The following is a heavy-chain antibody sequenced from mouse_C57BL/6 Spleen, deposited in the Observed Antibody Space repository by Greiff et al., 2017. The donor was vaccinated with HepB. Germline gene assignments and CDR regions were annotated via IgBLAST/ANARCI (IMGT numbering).Heavy chain of an antibody. CDR1: GYAFSSSW. D-gene: IGHD1-1*01. CDR2: IYPGDGDT. CDR3: ARGYGSSYEGYFDV. J-gene: IGHJ1*03. Sequence: VQLQESGPELVKPGASVKISCKASGYAFSSSWMNWVKQRPGKGLEWIGRIYPGDGDTNYNGKFKGKATLTADKSSSTAYMQLSSLTSEDSAVYFCARGYGSSYEGYFDVWGTGTTVTVSS. V-gene: IGHV1-82*01.